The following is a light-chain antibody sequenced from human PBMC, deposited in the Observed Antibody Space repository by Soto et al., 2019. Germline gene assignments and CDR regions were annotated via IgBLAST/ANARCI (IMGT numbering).Light chain of an antibody. Sequence: AIQLTQSPSSLSASVGDRVTITCRASQGISSALAWYQQKPGKPPKVLIYDASSLQIGVPSRFSGSGSGTDFTLTISSLQPEDFATYYCQQFNSYPRTFGPGTKVDIK. V-gene: IGKV1-13*02. CDR1: QGISSA. CDR2: DAS. CDR3: QQFNSYPRT. J-gene: IGKJ3*01.